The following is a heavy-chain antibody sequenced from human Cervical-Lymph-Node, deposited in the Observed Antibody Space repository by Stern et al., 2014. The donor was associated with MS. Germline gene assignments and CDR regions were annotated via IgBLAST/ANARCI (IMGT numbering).Heavy chain of an antibody. J-gene: IGHJ4*02. D-gene: IGHD1-14*01. CDR2: IIPMFGTP. V-gene: IGHV1-69*01. Sequence: QVQLVQSGAEVKKPGSSVKVSCKASGGTFSSYGISWVRQAPGQGLEWMGGIIPMFGTPNYAQKFQGRVKIIADESRSTSSMELSSLRSEDTAVYYCASIRDTPLASDYWGQGTLVTVSS. CDR1: GGTFSSYG. CDR3: ASIRDTPLASDY.